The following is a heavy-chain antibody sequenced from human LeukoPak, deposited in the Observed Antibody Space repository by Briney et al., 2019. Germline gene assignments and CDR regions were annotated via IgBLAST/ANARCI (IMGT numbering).Heavy chain of an antibody. D-gene: IGHD3-10*01. CDR3: ARGYGSGYPGLYFDP. CDR1: GFTFSHAW. CDR2: TRNKANSYTT. Sequence: PGGSLRLSCAASGFTFSHAWMSWVRQAPGKGLEWVGRTRNKANSYTTEYAASVKGRFTVSRDDSKSSLYLQMNSLKTEDTAVYYCARGYGSGYPGLYFDPWGQGTLVTVSS. J-gene: IGHJ4*02. V-gene: IGHV3-72*01.